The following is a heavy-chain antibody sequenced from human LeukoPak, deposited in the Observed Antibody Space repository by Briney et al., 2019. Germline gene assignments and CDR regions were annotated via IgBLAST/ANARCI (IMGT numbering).Heavy chain of an antibody. J-gene: IGHJ4*02. D-gene: IGHD3-9*01. Sequence: GGSLRLSCSASGFTFSSYAMHWVRQAPGKGLEYVSAISSNGGTTYYAASVKGRFTISRDNSKNTLYLQMSSLRAEDTAVYYCVKGSYDILTGYTSFDYWGQGTLVTVSS. CDR1: GFTFSSYA. CDR2: ISSNGGTT. CDR3: VKGSYDILTGYTSFDY. V-gene: IGHV3-64D*06.